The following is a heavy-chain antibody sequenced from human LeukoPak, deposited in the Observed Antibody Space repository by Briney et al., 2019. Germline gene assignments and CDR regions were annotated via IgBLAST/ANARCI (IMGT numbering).Heavy chain of an antibody. CDR1: GGTFSSYA. D-gene: IGHD2-15*01. CDR3: AISPQGYCSGGSCYTLYYYYYTDV. Sequence: SVKVSCKASGGTFSSYAISWVRQAPGQGLEWMGGIIPIFGTANYAQKFQGRVTITMDESTSTAYMELSSLRSEDTAVYYCAISPQGYCSGGSCYTLYYYYYTDVWGKGTTVTVSS. V-gene: IGHV1-69*05. J-gene: IGHJ6*03. CDR2: IIPIFGTA.